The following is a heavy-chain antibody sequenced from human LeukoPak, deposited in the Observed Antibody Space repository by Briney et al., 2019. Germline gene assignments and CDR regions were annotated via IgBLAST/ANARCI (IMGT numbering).Heavy chain of an antibody. CDR2: IYYSGST. J-gene: IGHJ5*02. V-gene: IGHV4-39*01. D-gene: IGHD6-13*01. Sequence: SETLSLTCTVSGGFISSSSYYWGWIRQPPGKGLEWIGSIYYSGSTYYNPSLKSRVTISVDTSKNQFSLKLSSVTAADTAVYYCARRGGSSWLPFDPWGQGTLVTVSS. CDR3: ARRGGSSWLPFDP. CDR1: GGFISSSSYY.